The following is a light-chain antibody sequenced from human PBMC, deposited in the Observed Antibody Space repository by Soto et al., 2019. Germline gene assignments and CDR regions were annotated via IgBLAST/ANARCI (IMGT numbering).Light chain of an antibody. CDR2: EVS. CDR1: SSDVGNYKY. V-gene: IGLV2-14*01. Sequence: QSALTQPASVSGSPGQSITISCTGTSSDVGNYKYVSWYQQHPGKAPKLMIHEVSNRPSGVSNRFSGSKSGNTASLTISGLQAEDEADYYCSSYTSSRAYVFGIGTKLTVL. J-gene: IGLJ1*01. CDR3: SSYTSSRAYV.